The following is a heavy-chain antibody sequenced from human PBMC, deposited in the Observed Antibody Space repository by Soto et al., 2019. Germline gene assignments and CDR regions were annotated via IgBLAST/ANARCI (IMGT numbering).Heavy chain of an antibody. CDR2: IVVGSGNT. CDR1: GFTFTSSA. Sequence: SVKVSCKASGFTFTSSAMQWVRQARGQRLEWIGWIVVGSGNTNYAQKFQGRVTITRDTSASTAYMELSSLRSEDTAVYYCARDPPDQLLWFGEVGMDVWGQGTTVTVSS. V-gene: IGHV1-58*02. D-gene: IGHD3-10*01. J-gene: IGHJ6*02. CDR3: ARDPPDQLLWFGEVGMDV.